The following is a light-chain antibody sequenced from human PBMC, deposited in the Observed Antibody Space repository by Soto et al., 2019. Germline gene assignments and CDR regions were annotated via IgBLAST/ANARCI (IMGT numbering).Light chain of an antibody. CDR3: ETWDSHTRV. CDR2: LESSGIY. V-gene: IGLV4-60*02. J-gene: IGLJ3*02. CDR1: SGHSRYI. Sequence: QPVLTQSSSASASLGSSVKLTCTLSSGHSRYIIAWHQQQPGKAPRYLMKLESSGIYNKGSGVPDRFSGSRSGADRALTISNLQFEDESYYYCETWDSHTRVFGGGTKLTVL.